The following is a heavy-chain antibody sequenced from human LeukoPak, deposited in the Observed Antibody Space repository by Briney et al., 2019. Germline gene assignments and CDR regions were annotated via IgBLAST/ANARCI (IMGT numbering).Heavy chain of an antibody. Sequence: SETLSLTCAVYGGSFSGCYWSWIRQPPGKGLEWIGEINHSGSTNYNPSLKSRVTISVDTSKNQFSLKLSSVTAADTAVYYCARMRWLVGGGIDYWGQGTLVTVSS. J-gene: IGHJ4*02. D-gene: IGHD6-19*01. CDR1: GGSFSGCY. CDR2: INHSGST. CDR3: ARMRWLVGGGIDY. V-gene: IGHV4-34*01.